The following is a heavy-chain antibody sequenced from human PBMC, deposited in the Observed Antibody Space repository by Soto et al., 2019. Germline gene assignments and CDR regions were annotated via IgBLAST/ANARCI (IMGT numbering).Heavy chain of an antibody. V-gene: IGHV1-69*01. J-gene: IGHJ4*02. CDR1: GGTFSSYA. CDR2: IIPIFGTA. D-gene: IGHD3-22*01. Sequence: QVQLVQSGAEVKKPGSSVKVSCKASGGTFSSYAISWVRQAPGQGLEWMGGIIPIFGTANYAQKFQGRVTITADESTSTAYMELSSLSSEDTAVYYCARASSRYYYDSSGYYSYYFDYWGQGTLVTVSS. CDR3: ARASSRYYYDSSGYYSYYFDY.